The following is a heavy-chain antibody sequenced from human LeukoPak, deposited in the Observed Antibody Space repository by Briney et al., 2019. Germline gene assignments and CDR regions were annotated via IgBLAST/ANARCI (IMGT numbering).Heavy chain of an antibody. J-gene: IGHJ6*03. Sequence: SEPLSLTCSGSNYSISNSLYWGWLRQPPGKGLEWIGSIYRSGSTFYNPSLKSRVTISLDTTKNQFSLKLSSVTAADTAVYFCARVTYGYYMDVWGKGTTVTVSS. CDR3: ARVTYGYYMDV. V-gene: IGHV4-38-2*02. CDR1: NYSISNSLY. CDR2: IYRSGST. D-gene: IGHD4-17*01.